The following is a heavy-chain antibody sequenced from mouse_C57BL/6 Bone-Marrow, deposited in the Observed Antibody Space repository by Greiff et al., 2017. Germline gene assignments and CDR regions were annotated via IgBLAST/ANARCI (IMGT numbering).Heavy chain of an antibody. CDR3: ARKRGDLDWFAY. CDR2: ISSGSSTI. Sequence: VQLKESGGGLVKPGGSLKLSCAASGFTFSAYGMHWVRQAPEKGLEWVAYISSGSSTINYADTVKGRFTISRDKAKNTLFLQMSSLRSEDTAMYYCARKRGDLDWFAYWGQGTLVTVSA. V-gene: IGHV5-17*01. CDR1: GFTFSAYG. J-gene: IGHJ3*01.